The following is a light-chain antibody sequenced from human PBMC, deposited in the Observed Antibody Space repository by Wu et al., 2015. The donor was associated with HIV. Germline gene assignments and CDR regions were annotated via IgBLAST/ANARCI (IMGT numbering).Light chain of an antibody. CDR1: RVLESNY. CDR3: QQYGSSPIT. CDR2: GAS. Sequence: CXDQSRVLESNYLSTWVPTRKTLGHGLPRLLIYGASSRATGIPDRFSGSGSGTDFTLTISRLEPEDFAVYYCQQYGSSPITFGQGTRLEIE. J-gene: IGKJ5*01. V-gene: IGKV3-20*01.